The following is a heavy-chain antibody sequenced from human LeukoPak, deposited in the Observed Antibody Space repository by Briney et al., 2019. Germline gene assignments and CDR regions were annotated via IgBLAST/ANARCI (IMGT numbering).Heavy chain of an antibody. D-gene: IGHD3-9*01. J-gene: IGHJ3*02. CDR2: IYWDDDK. CDR3: AHTLAYYDILTGYYFGAFDI. CDR1: GFSLSTSGVG. V-gene: IGHV2-5*02. Sequence: SGPTLVNPTQTLTLTCTFSGFSLSTSGVGVGWIRQPPGKALEWLALIYWDDDKRYSPSPKSRLTITKDTSKNQVVLTMTNMDPVDTATYYCAHTLAYYDILTGYYFGAFDIWGQGTMVTVSS.